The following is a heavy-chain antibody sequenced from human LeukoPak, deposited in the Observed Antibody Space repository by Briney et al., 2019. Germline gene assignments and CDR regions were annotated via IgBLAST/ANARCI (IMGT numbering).Heavy chain of an antibody. J-gene: IGHJ5*02. D-gene: IGHD2-2*02. V-gene: IGHV4-39*07. CDR3: ASIPAAIHLWFDP. Sequence: SETLSLTCTVSGGSIGSSSYYWGWIRQPPGKGLEWIGSIYYSGSTYYNPSLKSRVTISVDTSKNQFSLKLSSVTAADTAVYYCASIPAAIHLWFDPWGQGTLVTVSS. CDR2: IYYSGST. CDR1: GGSIGSSSYY.